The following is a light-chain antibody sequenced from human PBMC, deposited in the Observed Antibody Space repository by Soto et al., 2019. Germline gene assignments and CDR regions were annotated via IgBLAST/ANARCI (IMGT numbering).Light chain of an antibody. V-gene: IGKV1D-12*01. J-gene: IGKJ5*01. CDR1: QGITNR. CDR3: QQANSFPIT. Sequence: DIQITQSPSSVSASVGDRVTLTCLASQGITNRLAWYQQKPGTAPKLMIYEASSLQSGVPSRISVSGSGTDFTLTISSLQPEEWATCYGQQANSFPITVGQGTRLEIK. CDR2: EAS.